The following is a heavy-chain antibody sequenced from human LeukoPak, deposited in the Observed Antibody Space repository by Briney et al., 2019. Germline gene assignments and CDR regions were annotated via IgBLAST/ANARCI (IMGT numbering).Heavy chain of an antibody. Sequence: GGSLRLSCAASGFTFSSYGMHWVRQAPGKGLEWVAVISYDGSNKYYADSVKGRFTISRDNSKNTLYLQMNSLRAEDTAVYYCAKDIEKDYYDFWSGPNWFDPWGQGTLVTVSS. D-gene: IGHD3-3*01. CDR1: GFTFSSYG. J-gene: IGHJ5*02. V-gene: IGHV3-30*18. CDR2: ISYDGSNK. CDR3: AKDIEKDYYDFWSGPNWFDP.